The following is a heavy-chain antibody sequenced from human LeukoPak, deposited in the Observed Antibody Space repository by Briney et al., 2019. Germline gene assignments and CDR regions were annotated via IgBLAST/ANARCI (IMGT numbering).Heavy chain of an antibody. Sequence: ASVKVSCKASGGTFISYAINWMRQAPGQGLEWMGGIIPISGTANYAQKFQGRLTITADKSTNTAYMDLSSLRSADTAVYYCARGLGGYYYMDVWGKGTTVTVS. D-gene: IGHD3-16*01. CDR2: IIPISGTA. V-gene: IGHV1-69*06. J-gene: IGHJ6*03. CDR1: GGTFISYA. CDR3: ARGLGGYYYMDV.